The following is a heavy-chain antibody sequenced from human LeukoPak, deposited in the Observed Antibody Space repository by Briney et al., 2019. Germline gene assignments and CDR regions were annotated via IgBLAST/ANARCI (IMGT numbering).Heavy chain of an antibody. CDR2: IYYSGST. D-gene: IGHD4-23*01. CDR1: GGSISSYY. V-gene: IGHV4-59*01. CDR3: ARIEDYGGNSVNY. Sequence: TETLSLTCTVSGGSISSYYWSWIRQPPGKGLEWIGYIYYSGSTNYNPSLKSRVTISVDTSKNQFSLKLSSVTAADTAVYYCARIEDYGGNSVNYWGQGTLVTVSS. J-gene: IGHJ4*02.